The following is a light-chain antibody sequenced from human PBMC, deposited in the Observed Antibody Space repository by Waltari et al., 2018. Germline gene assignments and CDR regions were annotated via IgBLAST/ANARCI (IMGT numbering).Light chain of an antibody. V-gene: IGLV1-44*01. Sequence: QSVLTQPPSASGTPGQRVTISCSGSSSNLGSNTVNWYQQPPGTAPKLLIYRTNQRPSGVPDRFSGSKSGTSASLAISGLQSEDEADYYCAAWDDSLNGLVFGTGTKVTVL. CDR3: AAWDDSLNGLV. CDR2: RTN. CDR1: SSNLGSNT. J-gene: IGLJ1*01.